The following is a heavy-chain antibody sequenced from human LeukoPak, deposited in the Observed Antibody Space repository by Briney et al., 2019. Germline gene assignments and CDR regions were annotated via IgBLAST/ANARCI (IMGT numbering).Heavy chain of an antibody. CDR3: AAGRDGYNIPIDY. J-gene: IGHJ4*02. V-gene: IGHV3-23*01. D-gene: IGHD5-12*01. CDR1: GFTFSSYA. CDR2: ISGSGGST. Sequence: PGGSLRLSCAASGFTFSSYAMSWVRQAPGKGLEWVSAISGSGGSTYYADSVKGRFTISRDNSKNTLYLQMNSLRAEDTAVYYCAAGRDGYNIPIDYWGQGTLVTVSS.